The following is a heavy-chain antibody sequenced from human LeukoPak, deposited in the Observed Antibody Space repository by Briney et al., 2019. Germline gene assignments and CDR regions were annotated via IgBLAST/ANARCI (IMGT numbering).Heavy chain of an antibody. CDR3: AKDPGFEY. Sequence: GGSLRLSCAVSGFPLSSYAMSWVRQAPGKGLEWVSFIRFDGSNKYYADSVKGRFTISRDNSKNTLYLQMNSLRAEDTAVYYCAKDPGFEYWGQGTLVTVSS. CDR2: IRFDGSNK. CDR1: GFPLSSYA. J-gene: IGHJ4*02. V-gene: IGHV3-30*02.